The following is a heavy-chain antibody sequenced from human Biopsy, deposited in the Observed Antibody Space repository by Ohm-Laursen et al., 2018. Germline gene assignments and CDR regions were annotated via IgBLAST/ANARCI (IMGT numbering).Heavy chain of an antibody. D-gene: IGHD3-22*01. CDR3: ARGRGYYSDRTVPGYFDL. CDR1: GDSISSYY. J-gene: IGHJ2*01. V-gene: IGHV4-59*01. CDR2: VYYTGST. Sequence: TLSLTCTVSGDSISSYYWSWIRQPPGKGLQWIGYVYYTGSTDYNPSLQSRVTISVDTSKNHFSLRLRPVTPADTAIYYCARGRGYYSDRTVPGYFDLWGRGTLVTVSS.